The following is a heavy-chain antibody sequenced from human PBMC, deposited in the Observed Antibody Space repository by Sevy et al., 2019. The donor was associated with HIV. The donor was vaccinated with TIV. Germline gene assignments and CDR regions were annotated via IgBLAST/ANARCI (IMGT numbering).Heavy chain of an antibody. Sequence: GGSLRLSCAASGFTFSSYSMNWVRQAPGKGLEWVSYISSSSSTNYYADSVKGRFTISRDNAKNSLYLQMNSLRDEDTAVYYCAREVPFFYGDYVTNWFDPWGQGTLVTVSS. CDR2: ISSSSSTN. J-gene: IGHJ5*02. CDR1: GFTFSSYS. V-gene: IGHV3-48*02. CDR3: AREVPFFYGDYVTNWFDP. D-gene: IGHD4-17*01.